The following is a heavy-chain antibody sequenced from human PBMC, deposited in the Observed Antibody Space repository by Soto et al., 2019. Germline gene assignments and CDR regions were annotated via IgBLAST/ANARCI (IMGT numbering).Heavy chain of an antibody. D-gene: IGHD6-13*01. CDR2: IIPIFGTA. CDR1: GGTFSSYA. J-gene: IGHJ5*02. Sequence: ASVKVSCKASGGTFSSYAISWVRQAPGQGLEWMGGIIPIFGTANYAQKFQGRVTITADESTSTAYMELSSLRSEDTAVYYCARDRPIAAAGNWFDPWGQGTLVTVS. CDR3: ARDRPIAAAGNWFDP. V-gene: IGHV1-69*13.